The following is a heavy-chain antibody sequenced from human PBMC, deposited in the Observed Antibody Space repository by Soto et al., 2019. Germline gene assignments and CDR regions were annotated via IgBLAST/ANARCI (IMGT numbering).Heavy chain of an antibody. V-gene: IGHV4-34*01. J-gene: IGHJ5*02. Sequence: SETLSLTCAVYGGSFSGDYWNWIRQSPWKGLEWIGEINHSGITNYNPSLKSRATIFVDTSKKQFTLQLTSVTAADTAVYYCARGASTERYFSPSGGAWFDPWGQGTLVTVSS. D-gene: IGHD3-9*01. CDR2: INHSGIT. CDR3: ARGASTERYFSPSGGAWFDP. CDR1: GGSFSGDY.